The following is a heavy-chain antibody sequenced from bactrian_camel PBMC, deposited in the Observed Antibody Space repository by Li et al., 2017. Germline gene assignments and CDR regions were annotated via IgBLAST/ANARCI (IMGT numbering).Heavy chain of an antibody. Sequence: VQLVESGGGSVQAGGSLRLSCAAPGYRYDTYCMGWFRQAPGKAREGIAVIDSDGDTAYAESMKDRFTISVDNAKNTLYLQMNSLKPEDTATYYCAAGQGVGWCLDVIRVGAEPDFDYWGHGTQVTVS. CDR3: AAGQGVGWCLDVIRVGAEPDFDY. CDR2: IDSDGDT. CDR1: GYRYDTYC. D-gene: IGHD5*01. J-gene: IGHJ6*01. V-gene: IGHV3S26*01.